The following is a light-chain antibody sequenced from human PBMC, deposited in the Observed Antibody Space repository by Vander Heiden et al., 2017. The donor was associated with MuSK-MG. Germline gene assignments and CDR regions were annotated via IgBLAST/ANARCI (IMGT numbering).Light chain of an antibody. CDR2: AAS. CDR1: QSISSY. Sequence: DIQMTQSPSSLSASVRDRVTITCRASQSISSYLNWYQQKPGKAPKLLIYAASRLQSGVPSRFSGSGSGTDFTLTISRLQPEDFATYYCQQCYGTPYTFGPGTKLEIK. V-gene: IGKV1-39*01. CDR3: QQCYGTPYT. J-gene: IGKJ2*01.